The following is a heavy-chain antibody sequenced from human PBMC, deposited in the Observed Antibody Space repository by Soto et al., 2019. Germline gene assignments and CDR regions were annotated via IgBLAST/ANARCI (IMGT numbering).Heavy chain of an antibody. D-gene: IGHD3-22*01. CDR2: IDAYIAYA. CDR3: ARNSSDLYGWLDP. CDR1: GYTFHDYT. V-gene: IGHV1-18*04. Sequence: QGQLVQSEAAVKEPGASVKVSCKASGYTFHDYTITWVRRAPGQGLEWMGWIDAYIAYAQSAENLRGRASMTADTSTKTAYMELSNLRSDDTSVYYCARNSSDLYGWLDPWGQGPLVTVSS. J-gene: IGHJ5*02.